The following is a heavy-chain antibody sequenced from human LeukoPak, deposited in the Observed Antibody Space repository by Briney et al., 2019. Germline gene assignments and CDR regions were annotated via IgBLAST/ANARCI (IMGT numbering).Heavy chain of an antibody. J-gene: IGHJ6*02. Sequence: SETLSLTCAVSGGSISNSNWWGWVRQPPGKGLEWIGEIYHGGSTNYNPSLKSGVTISLDKSKNQFSLKLSSVTAADTAVYYCARANWVGANTDYYYGMDVWGQGTTVTVFS. CDR1: GGSISNSNW. CDR2: IYHGGST. D-gene: IGHD1-26*01. V-gene: IGHV4-4*02. CDR3: ARANWVGANTDYYYGMDV.